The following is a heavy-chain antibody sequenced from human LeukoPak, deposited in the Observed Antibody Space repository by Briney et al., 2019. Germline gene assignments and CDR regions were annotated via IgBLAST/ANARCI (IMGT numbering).Heavy chain of an antibody. CDR2: ISWNSGTL. Sequence: GGSLRLSCAASGFTFDDFAMHWVRQAPGKGLEWVSSISWNSGTLAYADSVKGRFTISRDNAKNSLYLQMNSLRAEDTALYYCAKDYIEYSSSSFWSYFDYWGQGTLVTVSS. J-gene: IGHJ4*02. D-gene: IGHD6-6*01. CDR1: GFTFDDFA. V-gene: IGHV3-9*01. CDR3: AKDYIEYSSSSFWSYFDY.